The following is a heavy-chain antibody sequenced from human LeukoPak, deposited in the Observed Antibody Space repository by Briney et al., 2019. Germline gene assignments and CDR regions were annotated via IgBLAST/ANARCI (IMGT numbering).Heavy chain of an antibody. CDR1: GYTFTGYY. CDR3: ARGPQQLVFDY. D-gene: IGHD6-13*01. CDR2: INPNSGGT. J-gene: IGHJ4*02. V-gene: IGHV1-2*04. Sequence: GASVKVSCKASGYTFTGYYMHWVRQAPGQGLEWMGWINPNSGGTNYVQKFQGWVTMTRDTSISTAYMELSRLRSDDTAVYYCARGPQQLVFDYWGQGTLVTVSS.